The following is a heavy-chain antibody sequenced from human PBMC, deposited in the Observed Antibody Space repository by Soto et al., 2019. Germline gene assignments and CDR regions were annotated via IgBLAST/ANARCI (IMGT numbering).Heavy chain of an antibody. D-gene: IGHD1-26*01. V-gene: IGHV3-23*01. CDR2: ISGSGGST. CDR3: ARIVGATSRWFDP. CDR1: GFTFSSYA. J-gene: IGHJ5*02. Sequence: LRLSCAASGFTFSSYAMSWVRQAPGKGLEWVSAISGSGGSTYYADSVKGRFTISRDNSKNTLYLQMNSLRAEDTAVYYCARIVGATSRWFDPWGQGTLVTVSS.